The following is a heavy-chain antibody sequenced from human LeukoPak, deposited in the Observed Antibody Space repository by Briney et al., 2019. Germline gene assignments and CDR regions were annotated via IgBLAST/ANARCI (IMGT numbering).Heavy chain of an antibody. CDR2: IYSGGST. Sequence: GGSLRLSCAASGFTVSSNYMSWVRQAPGKGLEWVSVIYSGGSTYYTDSVTGRFTISRDNSKTTLFLQMNSLRAEDTAVYYCAKGISGSCYTGLGFWGQGTLVTVSS. J-gene: IGHJ4*02. CDR3: AKGISGSCYTGLGF. D-gene: IGHD2-2*02. V-gene: IGHV3-53*01. CDR1: GFTVSSNY.